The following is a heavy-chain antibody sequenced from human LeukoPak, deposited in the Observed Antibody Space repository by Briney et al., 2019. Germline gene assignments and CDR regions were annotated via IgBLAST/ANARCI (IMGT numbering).Heavy chain of an antibody. Sequence: SETLSLTCTVSGGSISSSSYYWGWIRQPPGKGLEWIGSIYYSGSTYYNPSLKSRVTISVDTSKNQFSLKLSSVTAADTAVYYCAGRRCGDPGGFDYWGQGTLVTVSS. CDR2: IYYSGST. D-gene: IGHD4-17*01. J-gene: IGHJ4*02. V-gene: IGHV4-39*01. CDR1: GGSISSSSYY. CDR3: AGRRCGDPGGFDY.